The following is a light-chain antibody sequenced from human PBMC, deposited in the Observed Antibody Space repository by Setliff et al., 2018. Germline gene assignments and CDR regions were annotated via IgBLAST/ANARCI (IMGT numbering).Light chain of an antibody. J-gene: IGLJ1*01. CDR3: SSYTSSSTRV. CDR2: EVS. CDR1: SSDVGYYNY. Sequence: ALTQPASVSGSPGQSITISCTGTSSDVGYYNYVSWYQQHPGKAPKLMIYEVSNRPSGVSNRFSGSKSGNTASLSISGLQAEDEADYYCSSYTSSSTRVFGTGTKVTVL. V-gene: IGLV2-14*01.